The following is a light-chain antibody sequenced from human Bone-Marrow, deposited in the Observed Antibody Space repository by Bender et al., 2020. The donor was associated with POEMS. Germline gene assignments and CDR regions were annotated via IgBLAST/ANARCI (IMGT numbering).Light chain of an antibody. CDR1: KLEDKY. CDR3: QTWVTSTAV. J-gene: IGLJ2*01. CDR2: QDT. V-gene: IGLV3-1*01. Sequence: SYDLTQPPSVSVSPGQTASITCSGHKLEDKYASWYQQRPGQSPLMVIYQDTKRPSGIPERFSGSISGNTATLTITGTQAVDEADYYCQTWVTSTAVFGGGTKLTVL.